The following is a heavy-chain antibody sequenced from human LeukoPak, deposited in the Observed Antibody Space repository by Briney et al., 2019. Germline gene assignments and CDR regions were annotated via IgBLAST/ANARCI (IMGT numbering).Heavy chain of an antibody. D-gene: IGHD6-13*01. CDR2: ISNSGSTI. V-gene: IGHV3-48*03. CDR3: ARETPYSSSWTVFDY. Sequence: GGSLRLSCAASGFTFSIYEMNWVRQAPGKGLEWVSYISNSGSTIYYADSVKGRFTISRDNAKNSLYLQMNSLRAEDTAVYYCARETPYSSSWTVFDYWGQGTLVTVSS. CDR1: GFTFSIYE. J-gene: IGHJ4*02.